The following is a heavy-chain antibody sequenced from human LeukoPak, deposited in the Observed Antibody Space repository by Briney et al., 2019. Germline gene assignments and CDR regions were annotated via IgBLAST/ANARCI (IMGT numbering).Heavy chain of an antibody. Sequence: GASVKVSRKASGYTFTSYAMHWVRQAPGQRLEWMGWINAGNGNTKYSQKFQGRVTITRDTSASTAYMELSSLRSEDTAVYYCARGSGIFYGMDVWGQGTTVTVSS. CDR2: INAGNGNT. V-gene: IGHV1-3*01. CDR1: GYTFTSYA. D-gene: IGHD2-15*01. J-gene: IGHJ6*02. CDR3: ARGSGIFYGMDV.